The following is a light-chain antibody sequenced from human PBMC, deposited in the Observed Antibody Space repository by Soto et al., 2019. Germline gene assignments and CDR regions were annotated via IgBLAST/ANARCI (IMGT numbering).Light chain of an antibody. CDR1: SSDIGAYNY. V-gene: IGLV2-14*01. Sequence: QSVLTQPASVSGSPGQSITISCTGSSSDIGAYNYVSWFQQYPGKAPKLIISEVSNRPSEVSNRFSGSKSGTAASLTISGLQTEDEADYFCFSFTTDWTHAFXTGTKVTVL. CDR3: FSFTTDWTHA. CDR2: EVS. J-gene: IGLJ1*01.